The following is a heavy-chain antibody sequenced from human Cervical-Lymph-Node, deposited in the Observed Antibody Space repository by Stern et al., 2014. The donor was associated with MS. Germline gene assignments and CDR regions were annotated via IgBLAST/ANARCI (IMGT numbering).Heavy chain of an antibody. D-gene: IGHD6-13*01. CDR3: SGSNWYFFDY. CDR1: GFTFDSYS. Sequence: EDQLVDSGGGLVQPGGSLRLSCAASGFTFDSYSMPWVRQVPGKGLVWVSRINTDGSSPRYADSVKGRFTISRDNAKNMLYLEMNSLRAEDTAVYYCSGSNWYFFDYWGQGTLVTVSS. J-gene: IGHJ4*02. V-gene: IGHV3-74*02. CDR2: INTDGSSP.